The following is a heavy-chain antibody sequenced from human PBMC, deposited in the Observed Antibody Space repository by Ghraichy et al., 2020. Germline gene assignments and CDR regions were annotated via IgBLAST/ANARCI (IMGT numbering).Heavy chain of an antibody. CDR2: IKQDGSEK. D-gene: IGHD5-18*01. Sequence: GGSLRLSCAASGFTFNTYYMTWVRQAPGKGLEWVANIKQDGSEKYYVDSVKGRFTISRDTAKDSVYLQMNSLRAEDTAVYYCGRGGYIYGSNPVDYWGQGIQVTVSS. V-gene: IGHV3-7*04. CDR3: GRGGYIYGSNPVDY. J-gene: IGHJ4*02. CDR1: GFTFNTYY.